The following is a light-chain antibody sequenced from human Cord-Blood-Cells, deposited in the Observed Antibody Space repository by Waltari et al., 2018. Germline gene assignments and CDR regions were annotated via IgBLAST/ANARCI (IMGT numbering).Light chain of an antibody. Sequence: DIVMTQSPDSLAVSLGERATINCKPSPSVLYSSNNKNYLAWYQQKPGQPPKLLIYWASTRESGVPDRFSGSGSGTDFTLTISSLQAEDVAVYYCQQYYSTPRGFTFGPGTKVDIK. J-gene: IGKJ3*01. CDR3: QQYYSTPRGFT. CDR2: WAS. CDR1: PSVLYSSNNKNY. V-gene: IGKV4-1*01.